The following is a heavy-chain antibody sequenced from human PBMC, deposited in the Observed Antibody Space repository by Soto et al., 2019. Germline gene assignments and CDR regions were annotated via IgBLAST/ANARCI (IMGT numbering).Heavy chain of an antibody. CDR3: ARDSTYRGAFDI. Sequence: QVQLQESGPGLVKPSETLSLTCTVSGGSISSYYWTWIRQPPGKGLEWIGYIHYSGSTNYNPSLKSRVTISVDTSKNHFSLKLSSMSAADTAVYYCARDSTYRGAFDIWGQGTMVTVSS. D-gene: IGHD3-16*02. V-gene: IGHV4-59*01. J-gene: IGHJ3*02. CDR2: IHYSGST. CDR1: GGSISSYY.